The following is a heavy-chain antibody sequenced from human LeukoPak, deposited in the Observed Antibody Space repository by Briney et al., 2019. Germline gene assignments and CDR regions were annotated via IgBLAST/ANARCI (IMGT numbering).Heavy chain of an antibody. CDR3: ARAPRTYDYVWGSYRPLHLDY. J-gene: IGHJ4*02. D-gene: IGHD3-16*02. CDR2: ISSSGSTI. CDR1: GFTFSDYY. Sequence: GGSLRLSCAASGFTFSDYYMSWLRPAPGKGLEWVSYISSSGSTIYYADSVKGRFTISRDNAKNSLYLQMNSLRAEDTAVYYCARAPRTYDYVWGSYRPLHLDYWGQGTLVTVSS. V-gene: IGHV3-11*01.